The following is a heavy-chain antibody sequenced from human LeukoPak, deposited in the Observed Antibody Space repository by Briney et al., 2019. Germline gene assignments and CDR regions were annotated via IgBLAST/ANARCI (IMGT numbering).Heavy chain of an antibody. CDR2: INHSGST. CDR3: ARVGVTAPYY. J-gene: IGHJ4*02. D-gene: IGHD2-21*02. V-gene: IGHV4-34*01. CDR1: GGSFSGYY. Sequence: PSETLSLTCAVYGGSFSGYYWSWIRQPPGKGLEWIGEINHSGSTNHNPSLKSRVTISVDTSKNQFSLKLSSVTAADTAVYYCARVGVTAPYYWGQGTLVTVSS.